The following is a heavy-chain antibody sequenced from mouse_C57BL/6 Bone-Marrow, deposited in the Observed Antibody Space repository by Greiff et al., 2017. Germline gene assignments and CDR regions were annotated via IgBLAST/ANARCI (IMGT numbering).Heavy chain of an antibody. V-gene: IGHV1-81*01. CDR1: GYTFTSYG. J-gene: IGHJ3*01. Sequence: VQLQESGAELARPGASVKLSCKASGYTFTSYGISWVKQRTGQGLEWIGEIYPRSGNTYYNEKFKGKATLTADKSSSTAYMELRSLTSEDSAVYFCAKGDYYGVGFAYWGQGTLVTVSA. CDR3: AKGDYYGVGFAY. CDR2: IYPRSGNT. D-gene: IGHD1-1*01.